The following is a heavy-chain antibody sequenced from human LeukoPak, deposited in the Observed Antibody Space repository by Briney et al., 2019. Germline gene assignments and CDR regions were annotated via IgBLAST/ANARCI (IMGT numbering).Heavy chain of an antibody. D-gene: IGHD4-23*01. CDR2: IKQDGSDK. CDR1: GFTFSAYW. Sequence: GRSLRLSCAASGFTFSAYWMSWVRQAPGKGLEWVANIKQDGSDKYYVDSVKGRFTISRDDAKNSLYLQMNSLRAEDTAVYYCARKTVVGSYFDYWGQGTPVTVSS. CDR3: ARKTVVGSYFDY. J-gene: IGHJ4*02. V-gene: IGHV3-7*03.